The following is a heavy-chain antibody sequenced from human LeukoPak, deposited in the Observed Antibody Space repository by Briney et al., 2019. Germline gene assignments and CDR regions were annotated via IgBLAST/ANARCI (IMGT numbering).Heavy chain of an antibody. Sequence: GGSLRLSCVGSGFTFSDAWMSWVRQAPGKGLEWVGRIKSKSDGGTIDYAAPVKGRFTISRDDSRNTLYLQMNSLKTEDTAVYYCTTRRQDGWWGQGNPGHRL. CDR3: TTRRQDGW. D-gene: IGHD2-15*01. J-gene: IGHJ4*02. CDR2: IKSKSDGGTI. V-gene: IGHV3-15*01. CDR1: GFTFSDAW.